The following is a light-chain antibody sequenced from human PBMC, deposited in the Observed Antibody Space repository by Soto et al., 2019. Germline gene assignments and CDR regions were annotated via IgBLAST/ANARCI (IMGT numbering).Light chain of an antibody. CDR2: GAS. V-gene: IGKV3-15*01. CDR1: QSVGIN. Sequence: EVVMTQSPGTLSVSPGERVTLSCGASQSVGINLAWYQQKPGQAPRLLIWGASTRATGIPARFSGSGSVTEFALTISSLQSEDVAVYYCQQYDNWPPWTFGQGTKVEIK. CDR3: QQYDNWPPWT. J-gene: IGKJ1*01.